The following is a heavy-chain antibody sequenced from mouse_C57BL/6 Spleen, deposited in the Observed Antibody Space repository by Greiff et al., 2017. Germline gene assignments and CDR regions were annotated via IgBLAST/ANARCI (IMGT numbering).Heavy chain of an antibody. J-gene: IGHJ3*01. Sequence: QVQLQQPGAELVKPGASVKLSCKASGYTFTSYWMQWVKQRPGQGLEWIGEIDPSDSYTTYNQKFKGKATLTVDTSSSTAYMQLSSLTSEDSAVYYCARSLWFAYWGQGTLVTVSA. CDR2: IDPSDSYT. V-gene: IGHV1-50*01. CDR3: ARSLWFAY. CDR1: GYTFTSYW.